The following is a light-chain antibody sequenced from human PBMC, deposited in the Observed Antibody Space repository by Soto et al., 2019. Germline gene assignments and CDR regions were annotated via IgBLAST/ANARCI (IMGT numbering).Light chain of an antibody. CDR2: AAS. CDR3: QQLNSYPQVT. V-gene: IGKV1-9*01. Sequence: DIQLTQSPSFLSASVGDRVTITCRASQGISSYLAWYQQKPGKAPKLLIYAASTLQSGVPSRFSGSGSGTEFTLTISSLQPEDFATYYCQQLNSYPQVTFGQWTRLEIK. CDR1: QGISSY. J-gene: IGKJ5*01.